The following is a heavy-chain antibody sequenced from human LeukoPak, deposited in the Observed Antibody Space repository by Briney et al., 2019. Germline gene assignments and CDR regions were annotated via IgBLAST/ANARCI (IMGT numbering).Heavy chain of an antibody. Sequence: ASVKVSCKASGYTFTGYYIHWVRQAPGQGLEWMGWINPNSGGTNYAQKFQGRVTMTRDTSISTAYMELSRLRSDDTAVYYCAAPHYYDSSGFDYWGQGTLVTVSS. CDR2: INPNSGGT. CDR1: GYTFTGYY. CDR3: AAPHYYDSSGFDY. D-gene: IGHD3-22*01. J-gene: IGHJ4*02. V-gene: IGHV1-2*02.